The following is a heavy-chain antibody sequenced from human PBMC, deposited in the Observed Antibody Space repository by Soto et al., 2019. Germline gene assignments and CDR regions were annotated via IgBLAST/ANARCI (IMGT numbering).Heavy chain of an antibody. CDR3: ARDDPRGSGLDY. Sequence: QVQLVESGGGVVQPGRSLRLSCAASGFTFSSYGMHWVRQAPGKGLAWVAGIWYDGSNKYYADSVKGRFTISRDNSKNTLYLQMNSLRAEDTAVYYCARDDPRGSGLDYWGQGTLVTVSS. D-gene: IGHD6-19*01. CDR1: GFTFSSYG. CDR2: IWYDGSNK. J-gene: IGHJ4*02. V-gene: IGHV3-33*01.